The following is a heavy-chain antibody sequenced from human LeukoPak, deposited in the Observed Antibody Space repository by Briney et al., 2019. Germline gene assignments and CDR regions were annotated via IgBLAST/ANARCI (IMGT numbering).Heavy chain of an antibody. CDR1: GFTFSSYR. Sequence: GGSLRLSCAASGFTFSSYRMNWVRQAPGKGLEWVSSISSSSSYIYYADSVKGRFTISRDNAKNSLYLQMNSLRAEDTAVYYCARASYYYDSSGYDSESGFDYWGQGTLVTVSS. V-gene: IGHV3-21*01. J-gene: IGHJ4*02. CDR2: ISSSSSYI. CDR3: ARASYYYDSSGYDSESGFDY. D-gene: IGHD3-22*01.